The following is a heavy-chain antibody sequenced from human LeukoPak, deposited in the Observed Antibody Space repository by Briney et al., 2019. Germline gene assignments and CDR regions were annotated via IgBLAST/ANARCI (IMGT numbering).Heavy chain of an antibody. J-gene: IGHJ4*02. CDR2: IYYSGST. Sequence: SETLSLTCTVSGGSISSGGYYWSWIRQHPGKGLEWIGYIYYSGSTYYNPSLKGRVTISVDTSKNQFSLKLSSVTAADTAVYYCARRWNYYFDYWGQGTLVTVSS. V-gene: IGHV4-31*03. CDR1: GGSISSGGYY. D-gene: IGHD1-7*01. CDR3: ARRWNYYFDY.